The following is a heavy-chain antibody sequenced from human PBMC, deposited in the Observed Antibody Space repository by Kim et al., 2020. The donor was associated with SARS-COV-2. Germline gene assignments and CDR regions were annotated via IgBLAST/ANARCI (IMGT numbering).Heavy chain of an antibody. CDR1: GFPFSDYS. Sequence: GGSLRLSCAASGFPFSDYSMSWIRQAPGKGLEWVSYISNSGFTTHYADSVKGRFTISRDNAKNSLYLQMNSLRAEDTAVYYCARGGSTVAAGSSDYWGQGTLVTVSS. D-gene: IGHD6-13*01. J-gene: IGHJ4*02. CDR3: ARGGSTVAAGSSDY. CDR2: ISNSGFTT. V-gene: IGHV3-11*01.